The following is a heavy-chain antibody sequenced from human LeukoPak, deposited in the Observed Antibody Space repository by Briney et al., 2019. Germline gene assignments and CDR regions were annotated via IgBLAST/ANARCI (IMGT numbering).Heavy chain of an antibody. J-gene: IGHJ4*02. CDR1: GFTFSSYA. CDR2: ISYDGSNK. D-gene: IGHD3-9*01. Sequence: GGSLRLSCAASGFTFSSYAMHWVRQAPGKGMEWVAVISYDGSNKYYADSVKGRFTISRDNSKNTLYLQMNSLRAEDTAVYYCAKDPYYDILTGYWGYWGQGTLVTVSS. CDR3: AKDPYYDILTGYWGY. V-gene: IGHV3-30*04.